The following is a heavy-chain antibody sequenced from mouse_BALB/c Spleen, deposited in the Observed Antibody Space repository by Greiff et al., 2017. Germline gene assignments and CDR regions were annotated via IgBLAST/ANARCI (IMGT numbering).Heavy chain of an antibody. CDR3: ARSEGLPFAY. Sequence: EVQLQQSGPELVKPGASVKISCKASGYSFTGYYMHWVKQSHVKSLEWIGRINPYNGATSYNQNFKDKASLTVDKSSSTAYMELHSLTSEDSAVYYCARSEGLPFAYWGQGTLVTVSA. CDR2: INPYNGAT. J-gene: IGHJ3*01. CDR1: GYSFTGYY. V-gene: IGHV1-31*01. D-gene: IGHD2-4*01.